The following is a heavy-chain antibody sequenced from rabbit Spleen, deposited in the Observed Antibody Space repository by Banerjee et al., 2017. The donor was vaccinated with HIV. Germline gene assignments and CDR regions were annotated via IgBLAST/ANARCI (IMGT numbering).Heavy chain of an antibody. Sequence: QEQLVESGGDLVKPGASLTLPCTASGGSFSSNYYMCWVRQAPGKGMEWIACIYTSNSDTYYASWARGRFTISKTSSTSVTLQMTSLTAADTATYFCARAGGAGYGYAFHLWGPGTLVTVS. V-gene: IGHV1S45*01. CDR2: IYTSNSDT. D-gene: IGHD6-1*01. J-gene: IGHJ4*01. CDR3: ARAGGAGYGYAFHL. CDR1: GGSFSSNYY.